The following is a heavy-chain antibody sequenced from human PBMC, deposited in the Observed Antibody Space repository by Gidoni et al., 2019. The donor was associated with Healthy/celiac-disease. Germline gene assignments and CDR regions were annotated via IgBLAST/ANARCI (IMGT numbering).Heavy chain of an antibody. V-gene: IGHV4-34*01. J-gene: IGHJ6*02. D-gene: IGHD3-16*02. Sequence: QVQLQQWGAGLLKPSETLSLTCAVYGGSFSGYYWSWIRQPPGKGLEWIGEINHSGSTNYSPSLKSRVTISVDTSKNQFSLKLSSVTAADTAVYYCARGLRVKGMDVWGQGTTVTVSS. CDR3: ARGLRVKGMDV. CDR1: GGSFSGYY. CDR2: INHSGST.